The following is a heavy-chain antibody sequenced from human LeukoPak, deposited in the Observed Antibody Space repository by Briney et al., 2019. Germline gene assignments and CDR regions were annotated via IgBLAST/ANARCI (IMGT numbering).Heavy chain of an antibody. D-gene: IGHD3-3*01. CDR1: GGSFSGYY. CDR2: INRSGST. V-gene: IGHV4-34*01. CDR3: ATLAPPPYYDFWSGYFTAFDY. Sequence: SETLSLTCAVYGGSFSGYYWSWIRQPPGKGLEWIGEINRSGSTNYNPSLKSRVTISVDTSKNQFSLKLSSVTAADTAVYYCATLAPPPYYDFWSGYFTAFDYWGQGTLVTVSS. J-gene: IGHJ4*02.